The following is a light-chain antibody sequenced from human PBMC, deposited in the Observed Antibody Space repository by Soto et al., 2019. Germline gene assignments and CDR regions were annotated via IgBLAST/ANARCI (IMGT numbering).Light chain of an antibody. CDR2: DAS. Sequence: IQLTQSPSNLSASFGDRVNITCRAGQSIRSYLAWYQQKPGKAPNLLIYDASKLESGVPPRFSVSGSGTEFTLTISRLQPDDFATYFCQQYSRYSITFCQGTRLEIK. V-gene: IGKV1-5*01. CDR3: QQYSRYSIT. J-gene: IGKJ5*01. CDR1: QSIRSY.